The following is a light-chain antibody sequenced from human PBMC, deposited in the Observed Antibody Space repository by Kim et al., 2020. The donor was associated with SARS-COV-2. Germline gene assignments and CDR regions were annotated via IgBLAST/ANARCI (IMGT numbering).Light chain of an antibody. Sequence: ASVGDKVTTACRAIQGVGGVLNWYQQRPGKAPHLLIYRTSTLQTGVPPRFSGSASGTDFTLTINTLQPEDFATYYCQQSYNFPRTFGQGTKVDIK. V-gene: IGKV1-39*01. J-gene: IGKJ1*01. CDR1: QGVGGV. CDR2: RTS. CDR3: QQSYNFPRT.